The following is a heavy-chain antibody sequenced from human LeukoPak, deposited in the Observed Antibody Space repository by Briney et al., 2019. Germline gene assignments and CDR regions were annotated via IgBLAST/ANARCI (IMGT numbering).Heavy chain of an antibody. CDR1: GFIFRSYS. CDR3: AKGRSAAAPYCFDY. CDR2: ISGSDNSA. Sequence: GGSLRLSCAASGFIFRSYSMNWVRQAPGKGLEWVSSISGSDNSAYFADSVKGRFTISRDNSKNTLSLQMNSLRAEDTAVYYCAKGRSAAAPYCFDYWGQGTLVTVSS. D-gene: IGHD6-13*01. J-gene: IGHJ4*02. V-gene: IGHV3-23*01.